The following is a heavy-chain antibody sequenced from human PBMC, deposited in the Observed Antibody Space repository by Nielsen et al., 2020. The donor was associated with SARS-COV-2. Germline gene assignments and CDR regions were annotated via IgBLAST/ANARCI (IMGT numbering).Heavy chain of an antibody. V-gene: IGHV3-11*03. CDR1: GFTFGDYD. Sequence: GGSLRLSCEASGFTFGDYDKSWIRQSPGKGLEWLSHISPGSSVTNYDDSVKGRFTVSRDNVKKSLFLRMDSLRADDTAVYYCARGGNYYFFDSWGQGTLVTVSS. J-gene: IGHJ4*02. CDR2: ISPGSSVT. D-gene: IGHD4-23*01. CDR3: ARGGNYYFFDS.